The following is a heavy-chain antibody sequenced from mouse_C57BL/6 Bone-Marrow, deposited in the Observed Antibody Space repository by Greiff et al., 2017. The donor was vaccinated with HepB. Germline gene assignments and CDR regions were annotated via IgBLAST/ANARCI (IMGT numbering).Heavy chain of an antibody. J-gene: IGHJ1*03. CDR1: GFTFSSYA. CDR3: ARAPYYYGRSPYWYFDV. D-gene: IGHD1-1*01. CDR2: ISDGGSYT. V-gene: IGHV5-4*01. Sequence: EVQLVESGGGLVKPGGSLKLSCAASGFTFSSYAMSWVRQTPEKRLEWVATISDGGSYTYYPDNVKGRFTISRDNAKNNLYLQMSHLKSEDTAMYYCARAPYYYGRSPYWYFDVWGTGTTVTVSS.